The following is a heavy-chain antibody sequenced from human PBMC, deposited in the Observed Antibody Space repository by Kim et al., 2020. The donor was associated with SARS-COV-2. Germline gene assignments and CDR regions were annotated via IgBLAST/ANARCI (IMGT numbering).Heavy chain of an antibody. CDR1: GGTFSSYA. Sequence: SVKVSCKASGGTFSSYAISWVRQAPGQGLEWMGGIIPIFGTANYAQKFQGRVTITADESTSTAYMELSSLRSEDTAVYYCARHHYDILTGYYLFDYWGQGTLVTVSS. V-gene: IGHV1-69*13. D-gene: IGHD3-9*01. CDR2: IIPIFGTA. J-gene: IGHJ4*02. CDR3: ARHHYDILTGYYLFDY.